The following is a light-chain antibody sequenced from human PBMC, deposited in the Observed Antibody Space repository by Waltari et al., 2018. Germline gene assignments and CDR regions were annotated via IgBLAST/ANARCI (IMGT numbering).Light chain of an antibody. CDR1: QSVGSY. CDR3: QQRNTWWT. J-gene: IGKJ1*01. Sequence: EIVLTQSPATLSLSPGERATLSCRASQSVGSYLAWYQQRPGQATRLLISDASNRATGIPARFSGSGSETDFTLTISSLEPEDFAVYYCQQRNTWWTFGQGTKVEIK. V-gene: IGKV3-11*01. CDR2: DAS.